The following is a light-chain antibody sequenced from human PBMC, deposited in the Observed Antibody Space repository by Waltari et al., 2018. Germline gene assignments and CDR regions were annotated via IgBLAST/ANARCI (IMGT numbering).Light chain of an antibody. CDR2: DAI. V-gene: IGLV2-14*03. J-gene: IGLJ2*01. CDR3: GSFISSTTGI. Sequence: QSALTQPDSVSGSPGQSTTISCTGTSSDVGGYKYFPWYQQYPGKAPKVIIYDAINRPSGVSNRFSGSKSGNSASLTISGLQAEDEADYYCGSFISSTTGIFGGGTRLTVL. CDR1: SSDVGGYKY.